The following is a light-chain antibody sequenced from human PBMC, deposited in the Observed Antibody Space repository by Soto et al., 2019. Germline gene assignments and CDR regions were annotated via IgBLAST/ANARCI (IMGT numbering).Light chain of an antibody. V-gene: IGLV2-23*02. Sequence: QSVLTQPASVSGSPGQSITISCTGTSSDVGNYNLVSWHQQHPGKAPKLMIYEVSKRPSGVSDRFSGSKSGNTASLTISGLQAEDEADYYCCSYAGRSTLYVFGTGTKVTVL. CDR3: CSYAGRSTLYV. J-gene: IGLJ1*01. CDR2: EVS. CDR1: SSDVGNYNL.